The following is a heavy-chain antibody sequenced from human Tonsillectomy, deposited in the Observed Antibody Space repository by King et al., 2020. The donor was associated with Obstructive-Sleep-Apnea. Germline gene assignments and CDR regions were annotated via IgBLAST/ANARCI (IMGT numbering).Heavy chain of an antibody. CDR3: ARVRAVAGTHEDY. CDR2: ISSSSSYT. D-gene: IGHD6-19*01. CDR1: GFTFSDYY. J-gene: IGHJ4*02. Sequence: VQLVESGGGLVKPGGSLRLSCAASGFTFSDYYMSWIRQAPGKGLEWVSYISSSSSYTNYADSVKGRFTISRDNAKNSLYLQMNSLRAEDTAVYYCARVRAVAGTHEDYWGQGTLVTVSS. V-gene: IGHV3-11*06.